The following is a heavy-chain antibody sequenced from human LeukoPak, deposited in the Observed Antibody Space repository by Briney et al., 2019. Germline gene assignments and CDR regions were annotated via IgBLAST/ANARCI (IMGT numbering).Heavy chain of an antibody. Sequence: PSETLSLTCTVSGGSISSSSYYWVWIRQPPGKGLEWIGSIYYSGSIYYNPSLNSRVTISVDTSKNQFSLKLSSVTAANTAVYYCASLRERSYYARGFDYWGQGTLVTVSS. CDR1: GGSISSSSYY. CDR2: IYYSGSI. CDR3: ASLRERSYYARGFDY. V-gene: IGHV4-39*01. J-gene: IGHJ4*02. D-gene: IGHD3-3*01.